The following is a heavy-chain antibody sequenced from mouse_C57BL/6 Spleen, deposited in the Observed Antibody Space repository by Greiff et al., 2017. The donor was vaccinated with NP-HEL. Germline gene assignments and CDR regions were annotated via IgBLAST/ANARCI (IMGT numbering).Heavy chain of an antibody. Sequence: QVQLKESGAELVKPGASVKISCKASGYAFSSYWMNWVKQRPGKGLEWIGWIYPGDGDTNYNGKFKGKATLTADKSSSTAYMMLSSLTSEDSAVYFSARPTGNYFDYWGKGTTLTVSS. J-gene: IGHJ2*01. CDR3: ARPTGNYFDY. D-gene: IGHD4-1*02. CDR1: GYAFSSYW. CDR2: IYPGDGDT. V-gene: IGHV1-80*01.